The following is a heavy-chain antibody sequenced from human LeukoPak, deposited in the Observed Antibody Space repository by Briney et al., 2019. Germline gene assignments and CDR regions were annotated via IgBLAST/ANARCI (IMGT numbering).Heavy chain of an antibody. CDR1: GYTFTGYY. Sequence: ASVKVSCKASGYTFTGYYMHWVQQAPGQGLEWMGWINPNSGGTNYAQKFQGRVTMTRDTSISTAYMELSRLRSDDTAVYYSYYYYYYMDVWGKGTTVTVSS. CDR3: YYYYYYMDV. J-gene: IGHJ6*03. V-gene: IGHV1-2*02. CDR2: INPNSGGT.